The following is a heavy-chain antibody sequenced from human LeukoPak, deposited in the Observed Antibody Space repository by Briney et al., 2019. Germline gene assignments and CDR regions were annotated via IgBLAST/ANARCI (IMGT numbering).Heavy chain of an antibody. Sequence: GASVKVSCKASGYTFTSYGISWVRQAPGQGLEWMGWISAYNGNTNYAQNLQGRVTMTTDTSTRTAYMKLRSLRSDDTAVYYCAREGFGELGHFDYWGQGTLVTVSS. D-gene: IGHD3-10*01. CDR1: GYTFTSYG. J-gene: IGHJ4*02. V-gene: IGHV1-18*04. CDR2: ISAYNGNT. CDR3: AREGFGELGHFDY.